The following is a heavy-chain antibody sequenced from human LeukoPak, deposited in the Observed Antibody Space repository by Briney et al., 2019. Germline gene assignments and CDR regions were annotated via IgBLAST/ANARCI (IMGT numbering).Heavy chain of an antibody. CDR2: IIPILGIA. CDR3: ARVRGLMGGASMKAQYRYFDL. V-gene: IGHV1-69*04. CDR1: GGTFSGYA. Sequence: SVKVSCKASGGTFSGYAISWVRQAPGQGLEWMGRIIPILGIANYAQKFQGRVTITADKSTSTAYMELSSLRSEDTAVYYCARVRGLMGGASMKAQYRYFDLWGRGTLVTVSS. J-gene: IGHJ2*01. D-gene: IGHD3-10*01.